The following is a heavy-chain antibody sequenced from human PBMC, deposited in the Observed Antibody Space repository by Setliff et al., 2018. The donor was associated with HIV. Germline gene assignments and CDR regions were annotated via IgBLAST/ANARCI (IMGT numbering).Heavy chain of an antibody. CDR1: GGSISSYY. V-gene: IGHV4-4*07. D-gene: IGHD3-16*01. J-gene: IGHJ3*02. CDR3: ARDPKVEWDLLGAFDI. Sequence: SETLSLTCTVSGGSISSYYWSWIRQPAGKGLEWIGRMYTSGVAKYNHSLESRVTMSVDKSKNQMSLELTSVTAADTAVYYCARDPKVEWDLLGAFDIWGQGTMVTV. CDR2: MYTSGVA.